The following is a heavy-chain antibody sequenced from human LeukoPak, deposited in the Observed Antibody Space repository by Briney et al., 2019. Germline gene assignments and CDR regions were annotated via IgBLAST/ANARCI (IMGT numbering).Heavy chain of an antibody. J-gene: IGHJ6*02. CDR1: GGTFSSYA. D-gene: IGHD5-24*01. CDR2: IIPIFGTA. V-gene: IGHV1-69*13. CDR3: ARDGVGWLPHMDV. Sequence: SVKVSCKASGGTFSSYAISWVRQAPGQGLEWMGGIIPIFGTANYAQKFQGRVTITADESTSTAYMELSSLRSEDTAVYYCARDGVGWLPHMDVWGQGTTVTVSS.